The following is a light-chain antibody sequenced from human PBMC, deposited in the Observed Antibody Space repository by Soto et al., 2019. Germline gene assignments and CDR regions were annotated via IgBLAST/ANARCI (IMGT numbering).Light chain of an antibody. Sequence: QSVLTQLPSASGTPGQRVTISCSGSSSNIGSHTVNWYQHLPGTAPRLLIYNNNQRPSGVPDRFSGSKSGTSASLAISGLQSEDEADYYCAAWDDILNGFYVFGTGTKVTV. CDR2: NNN. J-gene: IGLJ1*01. CDR1: SSNIGSHT. V-gene: IGLV1-44*01. CDR3: AAWDDILNGFYV.